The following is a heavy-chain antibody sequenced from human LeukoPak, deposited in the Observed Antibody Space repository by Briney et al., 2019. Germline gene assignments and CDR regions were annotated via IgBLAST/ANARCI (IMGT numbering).Heavy chain of an antibody. J-gene: IGHJ4*02. CDR3: ARGLSDSTGYYYFDY. CDR1: GGSVSSGSYY. D-gene: IGHD3-22*01. Sequence: PSETLSLTGTVSGGSVSSGSYYWSWIRQPPGKGLEWIGYIYYSGSTNYNPSLKSRVTISVDTSKNQFSLRLSSVTAADTAVYYCARGLSDSTGYYYFDYWGQGTLVTVSS. CDR2: IYYSGST. V-gene: IGHV4-61*01.